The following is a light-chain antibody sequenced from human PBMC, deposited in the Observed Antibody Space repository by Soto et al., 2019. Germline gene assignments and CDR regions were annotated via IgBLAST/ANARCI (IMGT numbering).Light chain of an antibody. CDR1: SSDVGGYEY. J-gene: IGLJ1*01. Sequence: QSALTQPASVSGSAGQSITISCTGTSSDVGGYEYVSWYQQHPGRAPKLMIYEVSNRPSGVSNRFSGSKSGNTASLTISGLQAVDEADYYYSSYTSSSTLLFGTGTKVTVL. CDR2: EVS. V-gene: IGLV2-14*01. CDR3: SSYTSSSTLL.